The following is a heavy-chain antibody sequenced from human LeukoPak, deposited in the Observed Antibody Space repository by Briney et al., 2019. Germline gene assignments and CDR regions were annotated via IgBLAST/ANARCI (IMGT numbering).Heavy chain of an antibody. J-gene: IGHJ6*02. CDR3: ARGIAAANYYYYGMDV. D-gene: IGHD6-13*01. V-gene: IGHV1-2*04. CDR1: GYTFTGYY. CDR2: INPNSGGT. Sequence: ASVKVSCKASGYTFTGYYMHWVRQAPGQGLEWMGWINPNSGGTNCAQKFQGWVTMTRDTSISTAYMELSRLRSDDTAVYYCARGIAAANYYYYGMDVWGQGTTVTVSS.